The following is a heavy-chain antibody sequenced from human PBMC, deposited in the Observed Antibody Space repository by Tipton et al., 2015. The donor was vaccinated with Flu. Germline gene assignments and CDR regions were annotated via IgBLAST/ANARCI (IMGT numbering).Heavy chain of an antibody. V-gene: IGHV3-33*01. D-gene: IGHD6-19*01. Sequence: SLRLSCAASGFIFSSYGMYWVRQAPGKGLEWVAAIWYDGSNEYYADSVKGRFTISRDNSKNTLYLQMNSLRAEDTAGYYCAREHTSGWQPYFDYWGQGTLVTVSS. CDR3: AREHTSGWQPYFDY. J-gene: IGHJ4*02. CDR1: GFIFSSYG. CDR2: IWYDGSNE.